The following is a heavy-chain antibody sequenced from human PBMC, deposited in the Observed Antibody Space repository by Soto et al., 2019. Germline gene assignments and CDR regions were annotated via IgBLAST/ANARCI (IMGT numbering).Heavy chain of an antibody. Sequence: SETLSLTCIVSGDSVTSGSYYWTWLRQPPGKGLEWIGYISYTGRTKYNPSLQSRVTISVDKSKNDFSLNLSSVTAADTAVYFCAREWGLLPYYVMNVWGHGTEVTVSS. CDR3: AREWGLLPYYVMNV. D-gene: IGHD7-27*01. CDR2: ISYTGRT. V-gene: IGHV4-61*03. CDR1: GDSVTSGSYY. J-gene: IGHJ6*02.